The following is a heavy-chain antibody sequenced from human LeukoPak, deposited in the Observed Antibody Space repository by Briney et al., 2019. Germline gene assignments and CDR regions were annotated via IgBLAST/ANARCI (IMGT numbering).Heavy chain of an antibody. CDR2: IKQDGSEK. D-gene: IGHD2-2*03. CDR1: GFTFSSYW. V-gene: IGHV3-7*01. Sequence: AGGSLRLSCAASGFTFSSYWMSWVRQTPGKGLEWVANIKQDGSEKYYVDSVKGRFTISRDNAKNSLYLQMNSLRAEDTAVYYCARDSMDWAVSPVDYWGQGTLVTVSS. J-gene: IGHJ4*02. CDR3: ARDSMDWAVSPVDY.